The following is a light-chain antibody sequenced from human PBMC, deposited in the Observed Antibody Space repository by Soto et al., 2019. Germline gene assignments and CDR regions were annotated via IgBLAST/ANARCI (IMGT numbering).Light chain of an antibody. J-gene: IGKJ1*01. V-gene: IGKV3-15*01. CDR2: TAS. Sequence: EVVMTQSPATLSVSPGERATLSCRASQSVGSNLAWYQQKPGQAPRLLIYTASTRATGIPAKFSGSGSGTEFTLTISSLQSEDSAVYYCQQYHSWPAFGQGTKVDIK. CDR1: QSVGSN. CDR3: QQYHSWPA.